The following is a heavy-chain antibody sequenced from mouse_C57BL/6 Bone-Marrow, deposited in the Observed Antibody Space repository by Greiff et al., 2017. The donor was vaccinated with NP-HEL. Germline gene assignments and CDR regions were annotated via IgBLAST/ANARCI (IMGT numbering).Heavy chain of an antibody. CDR3: ARHYYDYDYAMDY. CDR1: GYTFTSYG. V-gene: IGHV1-81*01. CDR2: IYPRSGNT. D-gene: IGHD2-4*01. Sequence: QVQLVESGAELARPGASVKLSCKASGYTFTSYGISWVKQRTGQGLEWIGEIYPRSGNTYYNEKFKGKATLTADKSSSTAYMELRSLTSEDSAVYFCARHYYDYDYAMDYWGQGTSVTVSS. J-gene: IGHJ4*01.